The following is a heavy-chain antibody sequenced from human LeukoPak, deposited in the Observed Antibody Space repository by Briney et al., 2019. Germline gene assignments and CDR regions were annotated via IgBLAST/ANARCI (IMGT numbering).Heavy chain of an antibody. CDR2: IIPIFGTA. CDR1: GGTFSSYA. D-gene: IGHD5-18*01. CDR3: ARDLKVGGYSSNSGY. V-gene: IGHV1-69*13. Sequence: EASVKVSCTASGGTFSSYAISWVRQAPGQGLEWMGGIIPIFGTANYAQKFQGRVTITADESTSTAYMELSSLRSEDTAVYYCARDLKVGGYSSNSGYWGQGTLVTVSS. J-gene: IGHJ4*02.